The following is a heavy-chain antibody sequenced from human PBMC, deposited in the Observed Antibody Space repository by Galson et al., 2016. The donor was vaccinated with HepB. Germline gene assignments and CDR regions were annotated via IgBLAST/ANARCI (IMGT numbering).Heavy chain of an antibody. CDR2: IYHTGGT. D-gene: IGHD3-22*01. Sequence: TLSLTCAVSGGSISNGGYSWNWIRQPPGKGLEWIGYIYHTGGTYYNPSLKSRVIISVDRSKNQFSLKLSSVTAADTAVYYCARWLLRFDYWGQGTLVTVSA. J-gene: IGHJ4*02. CDR3: ARWLLRFDY. V-gene: IGHV4-30-2*01. CDR1: GGSISNGGYS.